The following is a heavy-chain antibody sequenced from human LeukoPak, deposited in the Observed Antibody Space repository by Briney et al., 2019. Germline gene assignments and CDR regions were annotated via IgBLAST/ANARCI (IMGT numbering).Heavy chain of an antibody. V-gene: IGHV3-15*01. J-gene: IGHJ4*02. D-gene: IGHD2-2*01. CDR3: STDLRDCSSTSCFGTGFDY. CDR2: IKSKTDGGTT. CDR1: GFTVTNAW. Sequence: GGSLRLSCAGSGFTVTNAWMSWVRQAPGKGLEWVARIKSKTDGGTTDYAAPVKGRFTISRDDSENTLYLQMNSLKTEDTAVYYCSTDLRDCSSTSCFGTGFDYWGQGTLVTVSS.